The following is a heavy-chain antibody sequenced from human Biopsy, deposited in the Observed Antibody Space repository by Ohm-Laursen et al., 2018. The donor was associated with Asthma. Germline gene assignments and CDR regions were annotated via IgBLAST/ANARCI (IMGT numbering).Heavy chain of an antibody. CDR1: GFSFFTYG. D-gene: IGHD2-15*01. V-gene: IGHV3-23*01. CDR3: AKRGSYFDY. CDR2: ISDGGHST. J-gene: IGHJ4*02. Sequence: SLRLSCSASGFSFFTYGMSWVRRAPGKGLEWVAVISDGGHSTYYADSVKGRFTISRDKSKNTLYMQMNSLRAGDTAVYFCAKRGSYFDYWGQGTLVTVSS.